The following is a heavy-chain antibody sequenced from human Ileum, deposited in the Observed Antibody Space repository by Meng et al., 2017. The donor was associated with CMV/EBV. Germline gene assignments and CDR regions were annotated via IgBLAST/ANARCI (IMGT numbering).Heavy chain of an antibody. CDR3: TTPQGWLMRALGY. J-gene: IGHJ4*02. CDR1: GFTFSKAW. Sequence: GESLKISCEASGFTFSKAWMSWVRQAPGKGLEWVGRIKSKSDGGTTDYSAPVKGRFIISRDDSRNTLYLPMNSLKTEDTAVYFCTTPQGWLMRALGYWGQGTLVTVSS. V-gene: IGHV3-15*05. CDR2: IKSKSDGGTT. D-gene: IGHD3-22*01.